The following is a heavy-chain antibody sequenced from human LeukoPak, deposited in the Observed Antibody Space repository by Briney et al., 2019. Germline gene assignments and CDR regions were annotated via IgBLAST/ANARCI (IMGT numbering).Heavy chain of an antibody. D-gene: IGHD3-10*01. CDR2: IYYSGST. J-gene: IGHJ3*02. Sequence: SEALSLTCTVSGGSISSSSYYWGWIRQPPGKGPEWIGSIYYSGSTYYNPSLKSRVTISVDTSKNQFSLKLSSVTAADTAVYYCARAGRITMVRGVMGFDIWGQGTMVTVSS. CDR1: GGSISSSSYY. CDR3: ARAGRITMVRGVMGFDI. V-gene: IGHV4-39*01.